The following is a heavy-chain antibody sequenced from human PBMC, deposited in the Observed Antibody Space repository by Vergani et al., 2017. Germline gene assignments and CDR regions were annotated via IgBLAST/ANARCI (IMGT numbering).Heavy chain of an antibody. J-gene: IGHJ3*02. V-gene: IGHV4-61*10. D-gene: IGHD3-3*01. CDR2: IHYSGST. CDR1: DELVSPDIYY. Sequence: QVLLQESGPGLVKPSETLSLSCRVSDELVSPDIYYWSWIRQPAGKGLEWIGYIHYSGSTNYNPSLKSRVTISLDTSKNQFSLNLRSVTAADTAVYYCARGFDSWNAFDIWGQGTMLTVSS. CDR3: ARGFDSWNAFDI.